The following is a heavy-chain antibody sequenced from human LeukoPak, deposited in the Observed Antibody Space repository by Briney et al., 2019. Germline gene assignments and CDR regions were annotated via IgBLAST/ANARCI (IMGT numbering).Heavy chain of an antibody. V-gene: IGHV3-33*08. CDR3: ARDVTYCSSTSCFFDY. D-gene: IGHD2-2*01. CDR1: GFTFSSYG. J-gene: IGHJ4*02. CDR2: IWYDGSNK. Sequence: PGGSLRLSCAASGFTFSSYGMHWVRQAPGKGLEWVAVIWYDGSNKYYADSVKGRFTISRDNSKSTLYLQMNSLRAEDTAVYYCARDVTYCSSTSCFFDYWGQGTLVTVS.